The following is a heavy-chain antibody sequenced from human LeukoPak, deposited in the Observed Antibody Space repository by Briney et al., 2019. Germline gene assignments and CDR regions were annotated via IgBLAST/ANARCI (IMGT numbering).Heavy chain of an antibody. CDR3: ARAALYYDFWSGYLFSMEPPPDAFDI. CDR1: GFNFSSYW. CDR2: IKQDGSEK. Sequence: GGSLRLSCAASGFNFSSYWMGWVRQAPAKGLKWVANIKQDGSEKYYVDSVKGRFTISRDNAKNSLYLQMNSLRAEDTAVYYCARAALYYDFWSGYLFSMEPPPDAFDIWGQGTMVTVSS. V-gene: IGHV3-7*04. D-gene: IGHD3-3*01. J-gene: IGHJ3*02.